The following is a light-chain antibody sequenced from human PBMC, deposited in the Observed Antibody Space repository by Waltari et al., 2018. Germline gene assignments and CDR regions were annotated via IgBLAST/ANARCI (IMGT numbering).Light chain of an antibody. CDR2: EVN. CDR3: CSSAGSSTLV. J-gene: IGLJ2*01. Sequence: QSALTQPATVSGSPGQSITLSCTGSSSDVGSYNLVSWYQQLPGEAPKFMIYEVNKRPSGVSYRFSGSKSGNTASLTISGLQAEDEADYYCCSSAGSSTLVFGGGTRLTVL. CDR1: SSDVGSYNL. V-gene: IGLV2-23*02.